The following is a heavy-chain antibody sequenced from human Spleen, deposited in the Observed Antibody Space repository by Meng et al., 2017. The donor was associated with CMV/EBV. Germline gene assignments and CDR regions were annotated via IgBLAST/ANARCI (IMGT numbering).Heavy chain of an antibody. Sequence: GGSLRLSCAASGFTFNNYAMAWVRQAPGKGLEWVSRINSDGSSTSYADSVKGRFTISRDNAKNTLYLQMNSLRAEDTAVYYCARDGLYYYDSSGYYFPDYWGQGTLVTVS. CDR3: ARDGLYYYDSSGYYFPDY. D-gene: IGHD3-22*01. CDR2: INSDGSST. V-gene: IGHV3-74*01. J-gene: IGHJ4*02. CDR1: GFTFNNYA.